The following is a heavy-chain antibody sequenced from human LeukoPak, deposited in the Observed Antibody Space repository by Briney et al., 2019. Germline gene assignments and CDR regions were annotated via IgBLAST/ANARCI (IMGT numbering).Heavy chain of an antibody. J-gene: IGHJ4*02. CDR1: GGSISSSDYY. Sequence: SETLSLTCIVSGGSISSSDYYWGWIRQPPGKGLEWIGSIYYGGSTYYNPSLKSRVTISVDTSMNQFSLKLSFVTTADTAVYYCARTYYYDSSGYYYFDYWGQGTLVTVSS. V-gene: IGHV4-39*01. D-gene: IGHD3-22*01. CDR3: ARTYYYDSSGYYYFDY. CDR2: IYYGGST.